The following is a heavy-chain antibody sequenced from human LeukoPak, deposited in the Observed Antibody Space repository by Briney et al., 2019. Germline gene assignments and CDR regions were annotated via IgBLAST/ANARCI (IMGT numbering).Heavy chain of an antibody. Sequence: GGSLRLSCAASGFSFRNYWMHWVRQAPGKGLVWVSRINKDGTNTNYADSVKGRFTISRDNAKNTLYLQMNSLRAEDTAVYYCAREQLVAGAHDYWGQGTLVTVSS. V-gene: IGHV3-74*01. J-gene: IGHJ4*02. D-gene: IGHD6-6*01. CDR3: AREQLVAGAHDY. CDR2: INKDGTNT. CDR1: GFSFRNYW.